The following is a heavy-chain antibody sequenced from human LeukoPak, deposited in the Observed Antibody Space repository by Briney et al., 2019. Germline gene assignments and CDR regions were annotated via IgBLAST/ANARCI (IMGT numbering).Heavy chain of an antibody. CDR1: GGTFSSYV. V-gene: IGHV1-69*04. D-gene: IGHD2-2*01. Sequence: SVKVSCKASGGTFSSYVISWVRQAPGQGLEWMGRIMPILGIANYAQKFQGRVTITADKSTSTAYMELSSLRSEDTAVYYCATTCSSTSCGGNWFDPWGQGTLVTVSS. CDR3: ATTCSSTSCGGNWFDP. J-gene: IGHJ5*02. CDR2: IMPILGIA.